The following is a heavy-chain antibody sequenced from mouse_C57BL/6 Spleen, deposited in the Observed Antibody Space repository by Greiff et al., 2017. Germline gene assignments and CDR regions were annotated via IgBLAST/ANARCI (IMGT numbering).Heavy chain of an antibody. CDR3: ARLNRDYAMDY. J-gene: IGHJ4*01. V-gene: IGHV1-4*01. CDR2: INPSSGYT. CDR1: GYTFTSYT. Sequence: QVQLQQSGAELARPGASVTMSCKASGYTFTSYTMHWVKQRPGQGLEWIGYINPSSGYTKYNQKFKDKATLTADKSSSTAYMQLSSLTSEDSAVYYCARLNRDYAMDYWGQGTSGTVSS. D-gene: IGHD3-1*01.